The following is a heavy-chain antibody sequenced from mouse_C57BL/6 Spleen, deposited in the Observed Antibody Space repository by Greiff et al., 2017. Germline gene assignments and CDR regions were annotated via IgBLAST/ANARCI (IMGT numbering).Heavy chain of an antibody. D-gene: IGHD1-1*01. CDR3: ARKGYGSTWFAY. J-gene: IGHJ3*01. CDR2: IDPSDSYT. V-gene: IGHV1-69*01. CDR1: GYTFTSYW. Sequence: QVQLQQPGAELVMPGASVKLSCKASGYTFTSYWMHWVKQRPGQSLEWIGEIDPSDSYTNYNQKFKGKSTLTVDKSSSTAYMQLSSLTSEDSAVYYCARKGYGSTWFAYWGQGTLVTVSA.